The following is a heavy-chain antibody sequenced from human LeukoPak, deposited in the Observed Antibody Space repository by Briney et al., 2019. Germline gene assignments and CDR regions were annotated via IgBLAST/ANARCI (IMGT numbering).Heavy chain of an antibody. Sequence: SETLSLTCTVSGGSISSYYWSWIRQPPGKGLEWIGYIYYSGSTNYNPSLKSRVTISVDTSKSQFSLKLSSVTAADTAVYYCARERTYSSSWFRWFDPWGQGTLVTVSS. D-gene: IGHD6-13*01. J-gene: IGHJ5*02. CDR3: ARERTYSSSWFRWFDP. CDR2: IYYSGST. CDR1: GGSISSYY. V-gene: IGHV4-59*01.